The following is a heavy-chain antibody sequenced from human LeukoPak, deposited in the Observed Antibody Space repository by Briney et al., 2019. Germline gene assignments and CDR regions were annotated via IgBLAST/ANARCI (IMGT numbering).Heavy chain of an antibody. V-gene: IGHV3-53*01. CDR1: GFTVSSNY. CDR2: LYHDGGT. J-gene: IGHJ4*02. CDR3: AKDRFSVAGPPVHFDY. Sequence: GGSLRLSCAASGFTVSSNYMSWVRQAPGKGLEFVSVLYHDGGTYSADSVKGRFTISRDNSKNTLYLQMNSLRAEDTAVYYCAKDRFSVAGPPVHFDYWGQGTLVTVSS. D-gene: IGHD2-15*01.